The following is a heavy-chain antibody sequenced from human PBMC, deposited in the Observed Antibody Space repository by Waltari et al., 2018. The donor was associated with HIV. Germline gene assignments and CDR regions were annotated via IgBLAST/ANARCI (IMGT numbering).Heavy chain of an antibody. V-gene: IGHV3-53*05. J-gene: IGHJ5*02. D-gene: IGHD3-16*01. CDR2: TYMGDTT. CDR1: TFSVGNNV. CDR3: VKGVRYYGP. Sequence: VETGGTVIRPGGSLRLSCSPLTFSVGNNVVTWLRLAPGRTLEWVSSTYMGDTTHYADSVKGRFAISRDKFRNTVHLLMNYLLFDDTATYFCVKGVRYYGPWGQETPVTVSS.